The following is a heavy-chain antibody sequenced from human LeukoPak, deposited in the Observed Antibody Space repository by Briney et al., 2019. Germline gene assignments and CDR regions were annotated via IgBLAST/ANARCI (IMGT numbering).Heavy chain of an antibody. Sequence: ASVKVSCKASGYTFTSYGISWVRQAPGQGLEWMGWISAYNGNTNCAQKLQGRVTMTTDTSTSTAYMELRSLRSDDTAVYYCARGWVCSGSGSYCPFYYYYYYMDVWGKGTTVTVSS. V-gene: IGHV1-18*01. CDR3: ARGWVCSGSGSYCPFYYYYYYMDV. CDR1: GYTFTSYG. D-gene: IGHD3-10*01. CDR2: ISAYNGNT. J-gene: IGHJ6*03.